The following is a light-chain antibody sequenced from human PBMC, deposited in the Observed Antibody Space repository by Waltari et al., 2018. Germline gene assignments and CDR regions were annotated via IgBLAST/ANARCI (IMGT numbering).Light chain of an antibody. CDR1: SSDVGGYNS. V-gene: IGLV2-14*01. CDR3: SSYTSSSTSVV. CDR2: EVS. J-gene: IGLJ2*01. Sequence: QSALTQPAPVSGSPGQSIPISCTGTSSDVGGYNSVSWYQQHPGKAPKLMIYEVSNRPSGVSNRFSGSKSGNTASLTISGLQAEDEADYYCSSYTSSSTSVVFGGGTKLTVL.